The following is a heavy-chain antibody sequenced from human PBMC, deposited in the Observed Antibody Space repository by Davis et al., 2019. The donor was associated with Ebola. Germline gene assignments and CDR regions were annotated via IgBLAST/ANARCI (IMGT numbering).Heavy chain of an antibody. D-gene: IGHD3-16*01. J-gene: IGHJ4*02. CDR3: ARDVSY. CDR1: GGSINSFL. CDR2: MFYNGDT. Sequence: MPSETLSLTCSVSGGSINSFLWTWIRQPPGKGLEWVGCMFYNGDTKYNPALESRVTISVDTSKNQFSLKLSSVTAADTAVYYCARDVSYWGQGTLVTVSS. V-gene: IGHV4-59*12.